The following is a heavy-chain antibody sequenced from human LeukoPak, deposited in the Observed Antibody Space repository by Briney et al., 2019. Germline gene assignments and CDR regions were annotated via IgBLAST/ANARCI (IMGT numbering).Heavy chain of an antibody. CDR3: ARVTMITRRSDAFDI. CDR1: GFTFSSYW. Sequence: GGSLGLSCAASGFTFSSYWMSWVRQAPGKGLEWVANIKQDGSEKYYVDSVKGRFTISRDNAKNSLYLQMNSLRAEDTAVYYCARVTMITRRSDAFDIWGQGTMVTVSS. V-gene: IGHV3-7*01. D-gene: IGHD3-16*01. CDR2: IKQDGSEK. J-gene: IGHJ3*02.